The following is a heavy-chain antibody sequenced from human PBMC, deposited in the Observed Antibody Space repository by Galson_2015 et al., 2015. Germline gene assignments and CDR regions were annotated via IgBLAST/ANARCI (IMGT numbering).Heavy chain of an antibody. J-gene: IGHJ3*01. V-gene: IGHV3-23*01. D-gene: IGHD7-27*01. CDR2: ISVSGEST. Sequence: SLRLSCAASEFTFNTYAMNWVRQAPGRGLEWVSVISVSGESTYYADSVKGRFSTSRDTSTNTFYLHTNKLKANDTATYYCAKGNLPYWPGASDDAFDVEGPGTMVTVAS. CDR3: AKGNLPYWPGASDDAFDV. CDR1: EFTFNTYA.